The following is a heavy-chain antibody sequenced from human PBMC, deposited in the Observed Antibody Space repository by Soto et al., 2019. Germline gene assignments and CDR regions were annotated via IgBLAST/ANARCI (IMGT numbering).Heavy chain of an antibody. J-gene: IGHJ4*02. CDR3: APHLWFGELYY. CDR2: ISGSGGRT. Sequence: EVQLLESGGGLVQPGGSLRLSCAASGFTFSSYAMSWVRQAPGKGLEWVSAISGSGGRTYNADSVKGRFTISRDNSKNTLYLQMNSLRAEDTAVYYCAPHLWFGELYYWGQGTLVTVSS. V-gene: IGHV3-23*01. CDR1: GFTFSSYA. D-gene: IGHD3-10*01.